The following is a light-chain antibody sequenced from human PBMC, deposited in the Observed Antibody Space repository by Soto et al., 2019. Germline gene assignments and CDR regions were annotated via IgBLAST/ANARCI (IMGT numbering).Light chain of an antibody. CDR1: QTVSGN. CDR3: QQYGGSPRIT. Sequence: EIVMTQSPPTLSVSPGERASLSCRASQTVSGNLAWYQQKPGQAPRLLIYGASNRATGIPDRFSGSGSGTDFTLIINRLEPEDVAIYYCQQYGGSPRITFGQGTRLEIK. J-gene: IGKJ5*01. V-gene: IGKV3-20*01. CDR2: GAS.